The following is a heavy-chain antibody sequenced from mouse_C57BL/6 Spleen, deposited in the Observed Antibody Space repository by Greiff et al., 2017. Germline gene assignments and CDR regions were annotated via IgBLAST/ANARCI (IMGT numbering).Heavy chain of an antibody. Sequence: EVMLVESGGGLVKPGGSLKLSCAASGFTFSDYGMHWVRQAPEKGLEWVAYISSGSSTIYYADTVKGRVTISRDNAKNTLFLQMTSLRSEDTAMYYCATQTGTGFDYWGQGTTLTVSS. CDR2: ISSGSSTI. V-gene: IGHV5-17*01. CDR1: GFTFSDYG. J-gene: IGHJ2*01. CDR3: ATQTGTGFDY. D-gene: IGHD4-1*01.